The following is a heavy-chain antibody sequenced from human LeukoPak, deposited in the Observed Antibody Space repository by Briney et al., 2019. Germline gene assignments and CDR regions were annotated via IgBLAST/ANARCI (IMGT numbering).Heavy chain of an antibody. V-gene: IGHV4-31*03. CDR2: IYYSGST. J-gene: IGHJ5*02. D-gene: IGHD5-18*01. CDR1: GGSISSGGYY. Sequence: PSETLSLTCTVSGGSISSGGYYWSWIRQHPGRGLEWMGYIYYSGSTYYNPSLKSRVTISVDTSKNQFSLKLSSVTAADTAVYYCARTSTAMVTWFDPWGQGTLVTVSS. CDR3: ARTSTAMVTWFDP.